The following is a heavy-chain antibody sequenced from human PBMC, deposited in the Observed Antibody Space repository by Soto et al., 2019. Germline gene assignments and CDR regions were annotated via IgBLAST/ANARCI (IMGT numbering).Heavy chain of an antibody. V-gene: IGHV4-59*08. CDR1: GGSISSYY. Sequence: SATLSLTCTVSGGSISSYYWSWIRQPPGKGLEWIGYIYYSGSTNYNPSLKSRVTISVDTSKNQFSLKLSSVTAADTAVYYCARRGYSYGELDYWGQGTLVTVSS. CDR3: ARRGYSYGELDY. CDR2: IYYSGST. D-gene: IGHD5-18*01. J-gene: IGHJ4*02.